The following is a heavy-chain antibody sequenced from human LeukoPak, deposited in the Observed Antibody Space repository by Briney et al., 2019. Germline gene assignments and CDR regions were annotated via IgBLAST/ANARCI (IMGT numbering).Heavy chain of an antibody. J-gene: IGHJ4*02. CDR2: IIQDGSEK. V-gene: IGHV3-7*01. D-gene: IGHD6-6*01. Sequence: PGGSLRLSCAASGFTFSSYWMSWVRQTPGKGLEWVANIIQDGSEKSYVDSVKGRFTISRDNAKNSLYLQMNSLRAEDTAVYYCARDSDARPIDYWGQGTLVTVSS. CDR3: ARDSDARPIDY. CDR1: GFTFSSYW.